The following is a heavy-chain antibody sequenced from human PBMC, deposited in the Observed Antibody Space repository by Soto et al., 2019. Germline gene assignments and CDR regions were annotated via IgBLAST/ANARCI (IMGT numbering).Heavy chain of an antibody. J-gene: IGHJ4*02. Sequence: QVRLQQWGAGLLKPSQTLSLTCGISGGYFSANYWSWIRQAPGKGPEWLGEINHSGYTDYNPSLQSRVTISADTSKNQFSRNLSSVTAADTAVYYWATGGLFSSGGQGTLVTVSS. CDR1: GGYFSANY. D-gene: IGHD3-3*01. CDR3: ATGGLFSS. CDR2: INHSGYT. V-gene: IGHV4-34*02.